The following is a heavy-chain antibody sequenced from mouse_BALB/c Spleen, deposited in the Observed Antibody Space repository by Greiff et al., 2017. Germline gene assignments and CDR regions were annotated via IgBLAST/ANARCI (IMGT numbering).Heavy chain of an antibody. D-gene: IGHD2-4*01. CDR3: ARERDYAFDY. CDR1: GYTFTNYW. Sequence: QVQLKESGAELVRPGTSVKISCKASGYTFTNYWLGWVKQRPGHGLEWIGDIYPGGGYTNYNEKFKVKATLTADTSSSTAYMQLSSLTSEDSAVYFCARERDYAFDYWGQGTTRTVAA. J-gene: IGHJ2*01. V-gene: IGHV1-63*02. CDR2: IYPGGGYT.